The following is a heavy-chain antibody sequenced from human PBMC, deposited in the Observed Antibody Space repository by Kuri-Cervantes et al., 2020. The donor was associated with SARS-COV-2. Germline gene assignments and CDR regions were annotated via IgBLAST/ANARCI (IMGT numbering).Heavy chain of an antibody. D-gene: IGHD3-22*01. CDR2: ISSDGSTNK. CDR3: AKESSYYDSSGYGDFDY. J-gene: IGHJ4*02. V-gene: IGHV3-30*18. Sequence: GGSLRLSCVASGFTFSRYGMHWVRQAPGKGLEWVAVISSDGSTNKWYGDSVKGRFTISRDNSKNTLYLQMNSLRAEDTAVYYCAKESSYYDSSGYGDFDYWGQGTLVTVSS. CDR1: GFTFSRYG.